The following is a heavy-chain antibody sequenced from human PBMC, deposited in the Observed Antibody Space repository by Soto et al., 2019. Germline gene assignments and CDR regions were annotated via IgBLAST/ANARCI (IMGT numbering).Heavy chain of an antibody. V-gene: IGHV3-74*01. D-gene: IGHD2-21*02. J-gene: IGHJ4*02. CDR3: AIVYCGGDCSPFDY. Sequence: GGSLRLSCAASGFTFNYYWMHWVRQAPGQGLVWVSRINSDGSSTNYADSVKGRFTISRDNAKNTLYLQMNSLRAEDTAVYYCAIVYCGGDCSPFDYWGQGTLVTVSS. CDR2: INSDGSST. CDR1: GFTFNYYW.